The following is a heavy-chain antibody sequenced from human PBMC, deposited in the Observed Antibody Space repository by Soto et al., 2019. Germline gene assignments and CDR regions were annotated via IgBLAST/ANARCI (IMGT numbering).Heavy chain of an antibody. Sequence: ASVKVSCKASGFTFSNYAIQWLRQAPGQSLEWMGWINAGNGDRRYSQKFQGRVTITRDTSASLVYMELSDLRSEDTAVYYCARGIWSGTSRPYYFDYWGQGTLVTVSS. D-gene: IGHD3-3*01. CDR2: INAGNGDR. CDR3: ARGIWSGTSRPYYFDY. CDR1: GFTFSNYA. J-gene: IGHJ4*02. V-gene: IGHV1-3*01.